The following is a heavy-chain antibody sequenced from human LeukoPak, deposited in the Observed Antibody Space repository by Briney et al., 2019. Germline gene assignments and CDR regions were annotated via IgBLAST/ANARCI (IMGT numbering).Heavy chain of an antibody. D-gene: IGHD2-15*01. Sequence: PSETLSLTCAVYGGSFSGYYWSWIRQPPGKGLEWIGEINHSGSTNYNPSLKSRVTISVDTSKNQFSLKLSSVTAADTAVYYCARGGSVVVVAATYHFDYWGQGTLVTVSS. CDR3: ARGGSVVVVAATYHFDY. V-gene: IGHV4-34*01. J-gene: IGHJ4*02. CDR2: INHSGST. CDR1: GGSFSGYY.